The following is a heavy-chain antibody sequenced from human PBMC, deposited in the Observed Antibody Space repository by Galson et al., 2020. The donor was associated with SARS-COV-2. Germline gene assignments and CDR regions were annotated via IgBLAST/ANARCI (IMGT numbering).Heavy chain of an antibody. CDR2: ISGSGGST. CDR3: AQLAYCGGDCYSEVGY. CDR1: GFTFSSYA. D-gene: IGHD2-21*02. J-gene: IGHJ4*02. Sequence: GGSLRLSCTASGFTFSSYAMSWVRQAPGKGLEWVSAISGSGGSTYYADSVKGRFTISRDNSKNTLYLQMNSLRAEDTAVYYCAQLAYCGGDCYSEVGYWGQGTLVTVSS. V-gene: IGHV3-23*01.